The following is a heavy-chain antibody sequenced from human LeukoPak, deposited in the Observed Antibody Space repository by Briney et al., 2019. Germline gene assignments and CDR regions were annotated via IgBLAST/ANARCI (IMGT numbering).Heavy chain of an antibody. V-gene: IGHV4-34*01. CDR2: INHSGST. D-gene: IGHD5-12*01. CDR1: GGSSSGYY. CDR3: ARVIVATISGYYYYYMDV. Sequence: SETLSLTCAVYGGSSSGYYWSWIRQPPGKGLEWIGEINHSGSTNYNPSLKSRVTISVDTSKNQFSLKLSSVTAADTAVYYCARVIVATISGYYYYYMDVWGKGTTVTISS. J-gene: IGHJ6*03.